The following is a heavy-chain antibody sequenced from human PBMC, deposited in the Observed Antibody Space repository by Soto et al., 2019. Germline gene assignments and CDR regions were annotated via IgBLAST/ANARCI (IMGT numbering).Heavy chain of an antibody. CDR3: TTLYCTNGVCYTSISDF. D-gene: IGHD2-8*01. J-gene: IGHJ4*02. CDR2: IKSNTDGGTT. CDR1: GFTFNNAW. Sequence: EVQLVESGGGLVKPGGSLRLSCAASGFTFNNAWLSWVRQAPGRGLEWVGRIKSNTDGGTTDYAAPVKGRFTISRDDSQNTLYLQMNSLKTEDTAVYYCTTLYCTNGVCYTSISDFWGQGTLVTVSS. V-gene: IGHV3-15*01.